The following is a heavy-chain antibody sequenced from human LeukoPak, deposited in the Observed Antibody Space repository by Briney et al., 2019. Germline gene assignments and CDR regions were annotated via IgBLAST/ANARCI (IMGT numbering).Heavy chain of an antibody. J-gene: IGHJ4*02. CDR3: ARAGYYTRFFDY. CDR1: GGSFSGYY. CDR2: INHSGST. V-gene: IGHV4-34*01. Sequence: KSSETLSLTCAVYGGSFSGYYWSWIRQPPGMGLEWIGEINHSGSTNYNPSLKSRVTISVDTSKNQFSLKLSSVTAADTAVYYCARAGYYTRFFDYWGQGTLVTVSS. D-gene: IGHD3-3*01.